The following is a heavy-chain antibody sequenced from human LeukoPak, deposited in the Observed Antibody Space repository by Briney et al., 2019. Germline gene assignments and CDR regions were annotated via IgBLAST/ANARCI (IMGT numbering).Heavy chain of an antibody. Sequence: ASVKVSCKASGYTFAGYYMHWVRQAPGQGLEWMGWINPNSGGTNYAQKFQGRVTMTRDTSISTAYMELSRLRSDDTAVYYCARDEDRKYQLLTYDYWGQGTLVTVSS. CDR3: ARDEDRKYQLLTYDY. V-gene: IGHV1-2*02. CDR2: INPNSGGT. J-gene: IGHJ4*02. D-gene: IGHD2-2*01. CDR1: GYTFAGYY.